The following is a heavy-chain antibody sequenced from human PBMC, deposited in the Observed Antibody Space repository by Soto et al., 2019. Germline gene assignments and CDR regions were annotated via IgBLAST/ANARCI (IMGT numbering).Heavy chain of an antibody. CDR2: ISPMFGIT. D-gene: IGHD3-9*01. CDR1: GATFSSST. Sequence: QVQLVQSGADVKKPGSSVKVSCKASGATFSSSTFTWVRQVPGQGLEWMGRISPMFGITNSAQKFEGILGFTADVSPNTGFMDMSTLRSDDSFIYYCATGALTFEWVLNAWRQGTLVTVSS. CDR3: ATGALTFEWVLNA. V-gene: IGHV1-69*02. J-gene: IGHJ4*02.